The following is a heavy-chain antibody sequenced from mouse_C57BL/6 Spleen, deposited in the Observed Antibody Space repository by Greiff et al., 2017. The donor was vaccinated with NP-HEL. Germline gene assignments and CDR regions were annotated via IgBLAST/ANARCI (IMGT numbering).Heavy chain of an antibody. V-gene: IGHV1-52*01. CDR2: IDPSDSET. D-gene: IGHD2-10*02. CDR3: ARSIEREY. Sequence: VQLQQSGAELVRPGSSVKLSCKASGYTFTSYWMHWVKQRPIQGLEWLGNIDPSDSETHSNQKLKDKATLTVDTSTSTAYMQLSILTSEDSAVYYCARSIEREYWGQGTTLTVST. J-gene: IGHJ2*01. CDR1: GYTFTSYW.